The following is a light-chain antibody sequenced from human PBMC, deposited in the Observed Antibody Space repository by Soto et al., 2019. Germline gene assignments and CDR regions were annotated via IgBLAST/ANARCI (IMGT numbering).Light chain of an antibody. J-gene: IGKJ1*01. CDR2: WAS. V-gene: IGKV4-1*01. CDR1: QSVLYSSNNKNY. CDR3: QQFYSTPWT. Sequence: DIVMTQSPDSLAVSLGERATINCKSSQSVLYSSNNKNYLAWYQQKPGQPPKLLIYWASTRESGVPDRFSGSGFGTEYALTISSLQAEDVAFYYCQQFYSTPWTFGQGTKVEIK.